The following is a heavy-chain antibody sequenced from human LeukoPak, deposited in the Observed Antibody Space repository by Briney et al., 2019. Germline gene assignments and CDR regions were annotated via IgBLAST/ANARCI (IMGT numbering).Heavy chain of an antibody. CDR1: GFTFSSSW. V-gene: IGHV3-7*01. CDR2: IKEDGSDK. Sequence: GGSLRLSCAASGFTFSSSWMSWVRQAPGKGLEWVANIKEDGSDKYYVDSVKGRFTISRENAKNSLYLQMNSLRAGDTAVYYCARAAYSSTWYSRYFDLWGRGTLVTVSS. D-gene: IGHD6-13*01. J-gene: IGHJ2*01. CDR3: ARAAYSSTWYSRYFDL.